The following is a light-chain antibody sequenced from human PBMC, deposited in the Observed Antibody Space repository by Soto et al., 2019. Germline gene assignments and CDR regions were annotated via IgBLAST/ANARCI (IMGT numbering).Light chain of an antibody. CDR3: ASYANSSTRVV. Sequence: QSALTQPASVSGSAGQSITISCIGTSSDVGAYHFVSWYQHHPGKAPKLMIYDVSDRPSGVSNRFSSSKSGNTASLTISGLQAEDEADYYCASYANSSTRVVFGGGTKLTVL. J-gene: IGLJ2*01. CDR2: DVS. V-gene: IGLV2-14*03. CDR1: SSDVGAYHF.